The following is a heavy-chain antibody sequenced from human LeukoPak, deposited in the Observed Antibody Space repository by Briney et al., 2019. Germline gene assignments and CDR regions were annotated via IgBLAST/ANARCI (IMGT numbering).Heavy chain of an antibody. CDR1: GGSFSDYY. CDR3: ARRRFYDLSTAYYLDY. V-gene: IGHV4-34*01. Sequence: SETLCLTCAVYGGSFSDYYWSWIRQPPGKGLEWIGEISHSGSTNYSPSLKSRVTMSVDTSKNQFSLRLSSVTAADTAVYYCARRRFYDLSTAYYLDYWGQGPLVTVSS. D-gene: IGHD3-9*01. CDR2: ISHSGST. J-gene: IGHJ4*01.